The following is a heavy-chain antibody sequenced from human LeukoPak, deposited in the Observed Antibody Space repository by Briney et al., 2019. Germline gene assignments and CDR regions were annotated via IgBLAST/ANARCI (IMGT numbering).Heavy chain of an antibody. CDR2: INAGNGNT. D-gene: IGHD6-13*01. V-gene: IGHV1-3*01. CDR1: GYTFTSYA. J-gene: IGHJ6*02. Sequence: ASVKVSCKASGYTFTSYAMHWVRQAPGQRLEWMGWINAGNGNTKYSQKFQGRVTITRDTSASTAYMELSSLRSEDTAVYYCASGGSRSWYYYDYGMDVWGQGTTVTVFS. CDR3: ASGGSRSWYYYDYGMDV.